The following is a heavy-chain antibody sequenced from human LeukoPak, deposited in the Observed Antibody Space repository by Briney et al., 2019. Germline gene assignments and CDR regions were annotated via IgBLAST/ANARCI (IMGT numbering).Heavy chain of an antibody. V-gene: IGHV3-30*03. CDR2: ISYDGSNK. CDR3: ARDSTLLRFLEWSEVAFDI. CDR1: GFTFSSYG. J-gene: IGHJ3*02. Sequence: GGSLRLSCAASGFTFSSYGMHWVRQAPGKGLEWVAVISYDGSNKYYADSVKGRFTISRDNSKNTLYLQMNSLRAEDTAVYYCARDSTLLRFLEWSEVAFDIWGQGTMVTVSS. D-gene: IGHD3-3*01.